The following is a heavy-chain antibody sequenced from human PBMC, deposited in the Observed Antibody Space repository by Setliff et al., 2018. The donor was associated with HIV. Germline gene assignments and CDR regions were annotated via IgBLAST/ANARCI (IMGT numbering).Heavy chain of an antibody. CDR2: ASPSGGTT. CDR3: AKPRRYNTYYFDH. Sequence: GGSLRLSCQASDLAFSSYAMSWVRQAPGKGLEWVSIASPSGGTTYYADSVKGRFTISRDNSKSTLYLQMNSLKTEDTAVYYCAKPRRYNTYYFDHWGQGTLVTV. D-gene: IGHD3-3*01. CDR1: DLAFSSYA. J-gene: IGHJ4*02. V-gene: IGHV3-23*01.